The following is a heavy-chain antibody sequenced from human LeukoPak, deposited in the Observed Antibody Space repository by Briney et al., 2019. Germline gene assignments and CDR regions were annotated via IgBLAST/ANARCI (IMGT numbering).Heavy chain of an antibody. D-gene: IGHD3-10*01. Sequence: SETLSLTCSVSGASIRTYYWSWIRQPPGKGLEWIGYIHYSGTTNYNPSLKSRVTISVDTSKNQFSLKLSSVTAADTAVYYCARGGLTMVRGVIRDNWFDPWGQGTLVTVSS. CDR3: ARGGLTMVRGVIRDNWFDP. CDR1: GASIRTYY. V-gene: IGHV4-59*01. J-gene: IGHJ5*02. CDR2: IHYSGTT.